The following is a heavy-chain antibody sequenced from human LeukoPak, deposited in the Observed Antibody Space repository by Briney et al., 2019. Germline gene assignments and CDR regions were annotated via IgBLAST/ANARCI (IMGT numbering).Heavy chain of an antibody. Sequence: SETLSLTCTVSGGSITNNNYYWDWIRQPPGKGLEWIGDLYYSGSTHYNPSLKSRVTISVDTSKNQFSLNLNSVTAADTAVYYCARATYSYGSAYDYWGQGTLVTVSS. D-gene: IGHD5-18*01. CDR1: GGSITNNNYY. J-gene: IGHJ4*02. CDR2: LYYSGST. CDR3: ARATYSYGSAYDY. V-gene: IGHV4-39*07.